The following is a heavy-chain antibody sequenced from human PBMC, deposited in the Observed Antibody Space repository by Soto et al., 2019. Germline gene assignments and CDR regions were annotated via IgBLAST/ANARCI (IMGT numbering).Heavy chain of an antibody. J-gene: IGHJ3*02. V-gene: IGHV1-2*02. Sequence: QVQLVQSGAEVKKSGASVKVSCKASGYTFTGYYMHWVRQAPGQGLEWMGWINPNSGDTNYAQKFQGRVTMTRDTSISTAYMELSRLRSDDTAVYYCARDPSELAAAFDILGQGTMVTVAS. D-gene: IGHD1-1*01. CDR1: GYTFTGYY. CDR3: ARDPSELAAAFDI. CDR2: INPNSGDT.